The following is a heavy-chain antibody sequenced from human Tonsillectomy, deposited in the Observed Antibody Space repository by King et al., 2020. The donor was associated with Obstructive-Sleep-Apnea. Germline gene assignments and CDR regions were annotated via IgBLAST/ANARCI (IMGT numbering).Heavy chain of an antibody. V-gene: IGHV4-59*01. D-gene: IGHD3-22*01. Sequence: QLQESGPGLVKPSETLSLTCTVSGGSISSYYWSWIRQPPGKGLEWIGYIYYSGSTNYNPSLKSRVTISVDTSKNQFSLKLSSVTAADTAVYYCARGIKEYYYDSSGYYYPYYFDYWGQGTLVTVSS. J-gene: IGHJ4*02. CDR3: ARGIKEYYYDSSGYYYPYYFDY. CDR1: GGSISSYY. CDR2: IYYSGST.